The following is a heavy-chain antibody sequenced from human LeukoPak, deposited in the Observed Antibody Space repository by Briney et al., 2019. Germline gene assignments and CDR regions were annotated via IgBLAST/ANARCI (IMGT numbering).Heavy chain of an antibody. CDR1: GFTFNSYA. J-gene: IGHJ4*02. CDR2: IFGSGGSA. D-gene: IGHD3-22*01. CDR3: GKTTTGYSSGRYPGWPVDY. V-gene: IGHV3-23*01. Sequence: GGSLRLSCAASGFTFNSYAMYWVRQAPGKGLEWVSGIFGSGGSAHYADSVKGRFTISRDNSKNTVYPQMDSLRVEDTAVYYCGKTTTGYSSGRYPGWPVDYWGQGTLVTVSS.